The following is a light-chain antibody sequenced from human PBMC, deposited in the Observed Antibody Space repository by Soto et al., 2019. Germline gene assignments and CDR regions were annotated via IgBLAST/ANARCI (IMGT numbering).Light chain of an antibody. J-gene: IGKJ1*01. CDR1: QRITTY. V-gene: IGKV1-39*01. Sequence: DIQMTQSPSSLSASVGDRVTITCRASQRITTYLNWYQQRPGKAPSLLIYAATYLREGVPSRFSGSGSGTDFTLTIAGLQPDDFATYFCHQIHTTPWTFGQGTKGEI. CDR2: AAT. CDR3: HQIHTTPWT.